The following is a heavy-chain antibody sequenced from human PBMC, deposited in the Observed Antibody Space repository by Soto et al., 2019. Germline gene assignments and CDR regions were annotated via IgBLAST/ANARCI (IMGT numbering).Heavy chain of an antibody. CDR3: ARDTQRGYSGYFDS. CDR2: IYYSGST. J-gene: IGHJ4*02. Sequence: QVQLQESGPGLVKPSQTLSLSCTVSGGSLSSGGYYWSWMRQHPGKGLEWIGFIYYSGSTYYNPSLKSRDTISVDTSQNQFSLKLSSVTAADTAVYYCARDTQRGYSGYFDSWGQGTLVTVSS. D-gene: IGHD5-12*01. V-gene: IGHV4-31*03. CDR1: GGSLSSGGYY.